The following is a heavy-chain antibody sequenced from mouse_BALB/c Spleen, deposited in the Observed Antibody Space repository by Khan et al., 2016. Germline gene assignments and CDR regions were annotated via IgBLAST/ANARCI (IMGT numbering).Heavy chain of an antibody. CDR3: SSDYDGSAY. CDR1: GFSLTGYG. CDR2: IWGDGRT. J-gene: IGHJ3*01. V-gene: IGHV2-6-7*01. Sequence: QMQLEESGPGLVAPSQSLSITCTVSGFSLTGYGVNWVRQPPGKGLEWLGKIWGDGRTDYNSVLKSRVSIIKDNSKSQVFLKMNSLQTDDTANYYCSSDYDGSAYWGQGTLVIVSA. D-gene: IGHD2-12*01.